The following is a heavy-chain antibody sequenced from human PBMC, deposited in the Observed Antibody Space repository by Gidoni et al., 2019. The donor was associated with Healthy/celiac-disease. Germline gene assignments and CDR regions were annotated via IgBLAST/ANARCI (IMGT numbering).Heavy chain of an antibody. D-gene: IGHD6-19*01. V-gene: IGHV3-21*01. CDR1: GLSFSTYR. J-gene: IGHJ4*02. Sequence: SCAASGLSFSTYRMHWVRQAPGKGLEWVASIISSSSDINYADSVKGRFTITRDNAKNSVYMQMNSLRAEDTAVYYCAREGSGSGDNYIDYWGQGTMVTVSS. CDR2: IISSSSDI. CDR3: AREGSGSGDNYIDY.